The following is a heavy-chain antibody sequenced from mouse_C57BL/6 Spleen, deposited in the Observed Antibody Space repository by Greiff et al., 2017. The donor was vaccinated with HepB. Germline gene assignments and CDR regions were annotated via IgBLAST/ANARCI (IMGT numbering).Heavy chain of an antibody. CDR3: ARGGKTGRAWFAY. D-gene: IGHD4-1*01. CDR2: IYPRDGST. J-gene: IGHJ3*01. Sequence: VQLQQSGPELVKPGASVKLSCKASGYTFTSYDINWVKQRPGQGLEWIGWIYPRDGSTKYNEKFKGKATLTVDTSSSTAYMELHSLTSEDSAVYFCARGGKTGRAWFAYWGQGTLVTVSA. V-gene: IGHV1-85*01. CDR1: GYTFTSYD.